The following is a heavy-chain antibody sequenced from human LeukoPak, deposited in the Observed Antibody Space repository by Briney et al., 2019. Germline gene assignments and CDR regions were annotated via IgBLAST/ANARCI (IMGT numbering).Heavy chain of an antibody. CDR3: TRVGDYGGNWAWYFDL. CDR2: IKSDGSNT. J-gene: IGHJ2*01. D-gene: IGHD4-23*01. Sequence: GRSLRLSCAASGFTFSSYWMHWVRQAPGKGLVWVSRIKSDGSNTNYAGSVKGRFTISRDNAKNTLYLQMNSLRAEDTAVYYCTRVGDYGGNWAWYFDLWGRGTLVTVSS. V-gene: IGHV3-74*01. CDR1: GFTFSSYW.